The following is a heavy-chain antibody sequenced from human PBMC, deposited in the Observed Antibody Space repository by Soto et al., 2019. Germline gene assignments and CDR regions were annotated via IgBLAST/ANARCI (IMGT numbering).Heavy chain of an antibody. CDR2: IYYSGST. CDR3: ARAGSGYYKSGNWFDP. V-gene: IGHV4-59*01. J-gene: IGHJ5*02. D-gene: IGHD3-3*01. Sequence: SETLSLTCTVSGGSISSYYWSWIQQPPGKGLEWIGYIYYSGSTNYNPSLKSRVTISVDTSKNQFSLKLSSVTAADTAVYYCARAGSGYYKSGNWFDPWGQGTLVTVSS. CDR1: GGSISSYY.